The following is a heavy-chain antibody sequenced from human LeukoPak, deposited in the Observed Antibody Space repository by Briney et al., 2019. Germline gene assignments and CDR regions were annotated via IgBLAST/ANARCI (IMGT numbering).Heavy chain of an antibody. CDR3: AKAPGTAARRNNWFDP. V-gene: IGHV4-4*07. J-gene: IGHJ5*02. Sequence: SETLSLTCTLSGGSISSYYWNWIRQPAGKGLEWIARVYTSGSSNCNPSLKSRVTMSVDTSKNQFSLKLTSVTAADTAVYYCAKAPGTAARRNNWFDPWGQGTLVTVSS. CDR2: VYTSGSS. CDR1: GGSISSYY. D-gene: IGHD6-6*01.